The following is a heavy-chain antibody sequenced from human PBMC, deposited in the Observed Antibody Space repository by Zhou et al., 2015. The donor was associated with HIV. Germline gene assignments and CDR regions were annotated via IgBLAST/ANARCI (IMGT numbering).Heavy chain of an antibody. J-gene: IGHJ2*01. CDR1: GYTFSTYG. Sequence: QVQLVQSGAEVKKPGASVKVSCKASGYTFSTYGISWVRQAPGQGLEWMGWISAYNGNTNYAQKLQDRVTMTTDTSTSTAYMELRSLRSDDTAVYYCARLELGYYYDTSGPFDLWGRGTLVTVSS. D-gene: IGHD3-22*01. CDR3: ARLELGYYYDTSGPFDL. V-gene: IGHV1-18*01. CDR2: ISAYNGNT.